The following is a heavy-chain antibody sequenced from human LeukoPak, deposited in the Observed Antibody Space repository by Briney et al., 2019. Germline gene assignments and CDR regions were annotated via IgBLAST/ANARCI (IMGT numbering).Heavy chain of an antibody. CDR2: ISSSGSTV. Sequence: GGSLRLSCAASGFTFSSYEMNWVRQAPGKGLEWVSYISSSGSTVYYADSVKGRFTISRDNAKNSLYLQMNSLRAEDTAFYYCARDPGDILVAGTFDYRGQGTLVTVSS. CDR3: ARDPGDILVAGTFDY. CDR1: GFTFSSYE. V-gene: IGHV3-48*03. J-gene: IGHJ4*02. D-gene: IGHD6-19*01.